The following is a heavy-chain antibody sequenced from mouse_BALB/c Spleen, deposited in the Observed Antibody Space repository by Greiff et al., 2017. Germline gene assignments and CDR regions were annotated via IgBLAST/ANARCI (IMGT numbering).Heavy chain of an antibody. CDR2: IWNGGGT. V-gene: IGHV2-9-2*01. CDR1: GFSLTSYD. D-gene: IGHD2-4*01. Sequence: VKLMESGPGLVAPSQSLSLTCTVSGFSLTSYDISWMRQPPGKGLEWLGVIWNGGGTNNNSAFMSRLSISKDNSKSQVFLKMNSLQTDDTAKYYGVRDDYDERYAMDYWGQGTSVTVSS. J-gene: IGHJ4*01. CDR3: VRDDYDERYAMDY.